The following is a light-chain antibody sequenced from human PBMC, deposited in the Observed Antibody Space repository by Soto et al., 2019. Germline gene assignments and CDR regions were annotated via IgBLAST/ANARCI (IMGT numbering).Light chain of an antibody. V-gene: IGKV3-20*01. CDR2: GAS. Sequence: IVLTQSPGTLSLSPVERATLSCRASQSVSSSYLAWYQQKPGQAPRLLIYGASSRATGIPDRFSGSGSGTDFTLTISSLQSEDFAVYYCQQYNNWPKTFGQGTKVDIK. CDR3: QQYNNWPKT. J-gene: IGKJ1*01. CDR1: QSVSSSY.